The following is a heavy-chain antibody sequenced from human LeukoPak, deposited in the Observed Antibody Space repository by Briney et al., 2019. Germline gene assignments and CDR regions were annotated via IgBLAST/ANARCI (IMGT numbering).Heavy chain of an antibody. CDR2: INHSGST. CDR3: ARGRYSYGRYFDY. CDR1: GGSFSGYY. D-gene: IGHD5-18*01. V-gene: IGHV4-34*01. Sequence: SETLSLTCAVYGGSFSGYYWSWIRQPPGKGLEWIGEINHSGSTNYNPSLKSRVTIPVDTSKNQFSLKLSSVTAADTAVYYCARGRYSYGRYFDYWGQGTLVTVSS. J-gene: IGHJ4*02.